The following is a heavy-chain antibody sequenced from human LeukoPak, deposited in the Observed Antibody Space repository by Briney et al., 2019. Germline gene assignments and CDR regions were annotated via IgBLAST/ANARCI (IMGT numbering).Heavy chain of an antibody. V-gene: IGHV3-7*03. CDR1: GFTFSSYW. J-gene: IGHJ4*02. CDR2: IKQDGSEK. D-gene: IGHD3-9*01. Sequence: GGSLRLSCAASGFTFSSYWMSWVRQAPGKGLEWVANIKQDGSEKYYVDSVKGRFTISRDNAKNSLYLQMNSLRAEDTALYYCAKDIYDILTGYDYWGQGTLVTVSS. CDR3: AKDIYDILTGYDY.